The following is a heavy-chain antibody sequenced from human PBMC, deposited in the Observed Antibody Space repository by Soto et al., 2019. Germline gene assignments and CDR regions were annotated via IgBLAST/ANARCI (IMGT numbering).Heavy chain of an antibody. CDR3: ARERYDSSAFYFHFDY. CDR2: IYYTGST. J-gene: IGHJ4*02. D-gene: IGHD3-22*01. Sequence: PSETLSLTCTVSGGSISTGGYYWSWIRQPPGKGLEWIGYIYYTGSTYYNPSLKSRLTISVDTSKNQFSLKLSSVTAADTAVYYCARERYDSSAFYFHFDYWGQGALVTVSS. V-gene: IGHV4-30-4*01. CDR1: GGSISTGGYY.